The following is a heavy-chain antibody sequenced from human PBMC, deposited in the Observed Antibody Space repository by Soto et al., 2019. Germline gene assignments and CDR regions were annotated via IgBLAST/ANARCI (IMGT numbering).Heavy chain of an antibody. D-gene: IGHD3-9*01. J-gene: IGHJ4*02. CDR3: ARLEGLATNSYYFDY. Sequence: QLQLQESGPGLVKPSETLSLTCSVSGDSINSDNYYWGWIRQPPGKGREWIGSIYYRGNTYYNPSLKTRVTISLDKYKSQFSLKLNSVTAADSAVYFCARLEGLATNSYYFDYWGQGTLVTVSS. CDR1: GDSINSDNYY. V-gene: IGHV4-39*01. CDR2: IYYRGNT.